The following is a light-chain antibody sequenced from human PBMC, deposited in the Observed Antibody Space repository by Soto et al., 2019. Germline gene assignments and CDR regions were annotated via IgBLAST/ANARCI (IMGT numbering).Light chain of an antibody. CDR2: DDT. CDR1: KLGRDY. Sequence: SYELTQPPSVSVSPGQTASITCSGDKLGRDYVCWYQQRPGQSPVLVIYDDTKRPSGIPERFSGSSSGNTATLTVSGLQAEDEADYYCSSYANNNNFKFVFGTGTKLTVL. CDR3: SSYANNNNFKFV. J-gene: IGLJ1*01. V-gene: IGLV3-1*01.